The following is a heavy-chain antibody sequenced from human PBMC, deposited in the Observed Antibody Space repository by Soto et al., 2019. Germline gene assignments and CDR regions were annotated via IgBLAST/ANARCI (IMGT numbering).Heavy chain of an antibody. CDR3: ARLFPYYDILTGSQMYLLAI. V-gene: IGHV4-59*01. Sequence: SETLSLTCTVSGGSISSSYWSWIRQSPGKGLEWIGYIYYSGFTNYNPSLKSRVTISVDTSKIQFSLKLSSVTAADTAVYYCARLFPYYDILTGSQMYLLAICGQGATVTGSS. J-gene: IGHJ3*02. D-gene: IGHD3-9*01. CDR2: IYYSGFT. CDR1: GGSISSSY.